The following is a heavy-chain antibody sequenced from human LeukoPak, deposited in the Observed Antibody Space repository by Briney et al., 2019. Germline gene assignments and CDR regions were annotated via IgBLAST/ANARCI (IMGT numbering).Heavy chain of an antibody. Sequence: PGGSLRLSCAASGFTFSSYAMSGVRQAPGKGLEWVSAISGSGGSTYYADSVKGRFTISRDNSKNTLYLQMNSLRAEDTAVYYCAKVSDYYYGMDVWGQGTTVTVSS. D-gene: IGHD3-10*01. V-gene: IGHV3-23*01. CDR3: AKVSDYYYGMDV. J-gene: IGHJ6*02. CDR2: ISGSGGST. CDR1: GFTFSSYA.